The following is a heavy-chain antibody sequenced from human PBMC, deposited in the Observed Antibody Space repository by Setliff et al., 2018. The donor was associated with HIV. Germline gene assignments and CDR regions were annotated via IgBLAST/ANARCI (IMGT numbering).Heavy chain of an antibody. CDR2: INPNSGGT. J-gene: IGHJ4*02. D-gene: IGHD2-15*01. V-gene: IGHV1-2*02. CDR3: ARDLIRITPHGDLPF. Sequence: ASVKVSCKASGYTFTGYYMHWVRQAPGQGLEWMGWINPNSGGTNYAQKFQARVTMTRDTSSTTAYMELSTLRSDDTALYYCARDLIRITPHGDLPFWGQGTLVTVSS. CDR1: GYTFTGYY.